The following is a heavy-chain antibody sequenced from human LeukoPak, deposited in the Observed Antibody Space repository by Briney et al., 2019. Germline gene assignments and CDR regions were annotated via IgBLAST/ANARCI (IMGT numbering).Heavy chain of an antibody. CDR3: ARAETYYYDSSGFFY. Sequence: GGSLRLSCAASGFTFSGSAMHWVRQASGKGLEWVSYISSSGSTIYYADSVKGRFTISRDNAKNSLYLQMNSLRAEDTAVYYCARAETYYYDSSGFFYWGQGTLVTVSS. D-gene: IGHD3-22*01. CDR2: ISSSGSTI. V-gene: IGHV3-48*04. CDR1: GFTFSGSA. J-gene: IGHJ4*02.